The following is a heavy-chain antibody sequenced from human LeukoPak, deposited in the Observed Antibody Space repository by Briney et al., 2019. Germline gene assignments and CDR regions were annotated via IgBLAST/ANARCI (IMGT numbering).Heavy chain of an antibody. V-gene: IGHV1-2*02. Sequence: GASVKVSCKASGYTFTGYYMHWVRQAPGQGLEWMGWINPNSGGTNYAQKFQGRVTMTRGTSISTAYMELSRLRSDDTAVYYCAREEGYCSSTSCSAPFDYWGQGTLVTVSS. CDR1: GYTFTGYY. CDR3: AREEGYCSSTSCSAPFDY. D-gene: IGHD2-2*01. CDR2: INPNSGGT. J-gene: IGHJ4*02.